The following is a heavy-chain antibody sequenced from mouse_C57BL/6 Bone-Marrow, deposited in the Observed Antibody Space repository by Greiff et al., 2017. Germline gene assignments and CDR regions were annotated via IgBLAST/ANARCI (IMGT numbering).Heavy chain of an antibody. J-gene: IGHJ2*01. CDR3: TRFDYYGSFDY. V-gene: IGHV1-15*01. CDR2: IDPETGGT. Sequence: LVRPGASVTLSCKASGYTFTDYDMPWVKQTPVHGLEWIGAIDPETGGTAYNQKSKGKAILTADKSSSTAYMERRSLTSKDAAVYYCTRFDYYGSFDYWGQGTTLTVSS. D-gene: IGHD1-1*01. CDR1: GYTFTDYD.